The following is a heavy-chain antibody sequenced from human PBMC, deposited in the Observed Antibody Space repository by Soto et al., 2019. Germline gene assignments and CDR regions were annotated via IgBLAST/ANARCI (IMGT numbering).Heavy chain of an antibody. J-gene: IGHJ4*02. Sequence: VQLLESGGGLVQPGGALRLSCAAPGFTFRDYAMNWVRLSPGKGLEWVSDISGNGDSARYADSVKGRFTISRDNSKNTLYLQMNSLRVDDTAVYYCGKERRGSGWSVCNFWGQGTLVTVSS. D-gene: IGHD6-19*01. CDR3: GKERRGSGWSVCNF. CDR1: GFTFRDYA. V-gene: IGHV3-23*01. CDR2: ISGNGDSA.